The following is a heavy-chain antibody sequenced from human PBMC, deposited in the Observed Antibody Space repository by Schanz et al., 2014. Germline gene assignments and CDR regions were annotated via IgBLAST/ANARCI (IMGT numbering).Heavy chain of an antibody. J-gene: IGHJ2*01. V-gene: IGHV3-23*05. D-gene: IGHD2-21*02. CDR3: AKDLGVDCGDGCFNWYFDL. CDR2: VSSRSDEI. CDR1: RFTVTNAW. Sequence: EVQLLESGGGLVQPGGSLTLSCAASRFTVTNAWMSWVRQAPGKGLEWVAAVSSRSDEIKYADPVRGRFTISRDNSRSTMYLQMNSLRAEDTAVYFCAKDLGVDCGDGCFNWYFDLWGRGTLVTVSS.